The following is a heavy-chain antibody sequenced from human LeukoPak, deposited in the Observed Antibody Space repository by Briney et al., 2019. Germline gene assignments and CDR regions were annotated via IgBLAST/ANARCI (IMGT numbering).Heavy chain of an antibody. Sequence: SETLSLTCTVSGDSVSSTYYWSWIRQPPGKGLEWIGYIYYSGSTNYNPSLKSRVTISVDTSKNQFSLKLSSVTAADTAVYYCARRYSGSYLEGNYFDYWGQGTLVTVSS. CDR1: GDSVSSTYY. D-gene: IGHD1-26*01. J-gene: IGHJ4*02. CDR3: ARRYSGSYLEGNYFDY. V-gene: IGHV4-59*08. CDR2: IYYSGST.